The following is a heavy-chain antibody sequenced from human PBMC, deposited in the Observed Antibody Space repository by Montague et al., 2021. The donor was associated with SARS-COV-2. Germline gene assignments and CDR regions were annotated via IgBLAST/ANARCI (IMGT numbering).Heavy chain of an antibody. CDR3: ARQAAGSYCYYGVDV. J-gene: IGHJ6*02. D-gene: IGHD6-13*01. CDR1: GDSITTYY. V-gene: IGHV4-59*12. Sequence: SETLSLTCTVSGDSITTYYCNWIRQPPGKGLEWLGSSFYTGSNTXXPSLKSRVTISLDTSKNQFFLKVTSVTAADTAVYYCARQAAGSYCYYGVDVWGQGTPVTVSS. CDR2: SFYTGSN.